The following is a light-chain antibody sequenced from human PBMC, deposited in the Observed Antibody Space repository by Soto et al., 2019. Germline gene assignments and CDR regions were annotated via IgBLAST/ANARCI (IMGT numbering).Light chain of an antibody. J-gene: IGKJ1*01. CDR3: QLTYASPGT. CDR2: AAS. Sequence: DIQMTQSPSSLSASVGDRITINCRASQSVSKYLNWYQHKLGKAPELLIYAASSLYSGVPSRFSGSQSGTYFTLTISNLQPEDSASYYCQLTYASPGTFGQGTKVEIK. V-gene: IGKV1-39*01. CDR1: QSVSKY.